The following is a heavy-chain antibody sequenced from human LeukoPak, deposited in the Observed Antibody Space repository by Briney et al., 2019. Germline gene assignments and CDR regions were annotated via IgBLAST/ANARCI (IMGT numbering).Heavy chain of an antibody. CDR3: ARVYYDILTGYYTEYNWFDP. Sequence: GASVKVSCKASGYAFTSYDINWVRQATGQGLEWMGWLNPNSGNTGYAQKFQGRVIMTRNTSISTAYMELSSLRSEDTAVYYCARVYYDILTGYYTEYNWFDPWGQGTLVTVSS. V-gene: IGHV1-8*01. CDR2: LNPNSGNT. D-gene: IGHD3-9*01. CDR1: GYAFTSYD. J-gene: IGHJ5*02.